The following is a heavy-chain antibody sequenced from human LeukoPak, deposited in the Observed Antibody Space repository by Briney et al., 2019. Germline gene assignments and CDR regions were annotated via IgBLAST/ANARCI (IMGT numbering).Heavy chain of an antibody. Sequence: GGSLRLSCVASGFTFSSYGMHWVRQAPGKGLEWVALISPDGSENYYADSVKGRFTISRDNSKNTLYLQMKSLRVEDTAVYYCAKDYGGVMSFWGQGTLVTVSS. CDR3: AKDYGGVMSF. D-gene: IGHD3-16*01. V-gene: IGHV3-30*18. CDR1: GFTFSSYG. CDR2: ISPDGSEN. J-gene: IGHJ4*02.